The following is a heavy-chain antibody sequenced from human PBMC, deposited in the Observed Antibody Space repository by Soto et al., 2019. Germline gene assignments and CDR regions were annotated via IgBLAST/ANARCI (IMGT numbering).Heavy chain of an antibody. D-gene: IGHD1-26*01. V-gene: IGHV1-58*01. J-gene: IGHJ4*02. Sequence: SVKASCKASGFTFTSPAVKWVRQARGQSLEWIGWIVVGSGNTNYAQKFQERVTITRDMSTSTAYMEPSSLRSEDTAVYYCAADLLYSGSYYVFDYWAQRTLVTVSS. CDR3: AADLLYSGSYYVFDY. CDR1: GFTFTSPA. CDR2: IVVGSGNT.